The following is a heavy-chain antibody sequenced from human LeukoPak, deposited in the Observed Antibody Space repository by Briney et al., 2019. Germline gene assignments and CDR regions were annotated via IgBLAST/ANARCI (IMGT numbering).Heavy chain of an antibody. CDR3: ARMDIVVVPAAIGP. V-gene: IGHV1-18*01. D-gene: IGHD2-2*03. Sequence: GASVKVSRKASGYTFTSYGISWVRQAPGQGLEWMGWISAYNGNTNYAQKLQGRVTMTTDTSTSTAYMELRSLRSDDTAVYYCARMDIVVVPAAIGPWRQGTLVTVSS. J-gene: IGHJ5*02. CDR1: GYTFTSYG. CDR2: ISAYNGNT.